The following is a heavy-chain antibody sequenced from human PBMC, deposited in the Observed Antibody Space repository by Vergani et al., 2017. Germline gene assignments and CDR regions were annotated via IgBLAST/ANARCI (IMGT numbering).Heavy chain of an antibody. J-gene: IGHJ4*02. V-gene: IGHV4-34*08. Sequence: QVQLQQWGAGLLKPSETLSLTCAVYGGTFSGYYWSWIRQPPGKGLEWIGEINLSGSTNYNPSLKSRVTISVDTSKNQFSLKLSSVTAADTAVYYCAIPVYSYGYPYWGQGTLVTVSS. D-gene: IGHD5-18*01. CDR2: INLSGST. CDR1: GGTFSGYY. CDR3: AIPVYSYGYPY.